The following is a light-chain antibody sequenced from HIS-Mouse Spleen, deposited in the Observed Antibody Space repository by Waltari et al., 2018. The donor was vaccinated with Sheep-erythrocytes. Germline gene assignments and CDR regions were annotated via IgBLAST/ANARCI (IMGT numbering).Light chain of an antibody. V-gene: IGLV2-18*02. CDR2: AVS. J-gene: IGLJ1*01. CDR3: CSYAGSYNHV. CDR1: SSDVGSYNR. Sequence: QSALTQPPSVSGSPGQSVTISCTGTSSDVGSYNRVSWYQQPPGTAPKLMSYAVSNRPSGVPDRFSGSKSGNTASLTISGLQAEDEADYYCCSYAGSYNHVFATGTKVTVL.